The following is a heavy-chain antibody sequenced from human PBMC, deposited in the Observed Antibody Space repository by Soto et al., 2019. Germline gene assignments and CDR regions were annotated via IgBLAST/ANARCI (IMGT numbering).Heavy chain of an antibody. J-gene: IGHJ6*02. CDR3: AKMAADTVCGLVIIPVQYYYYGMDV. CDR1: GGTFSSYA. V-gene: IGHV1-69*13. D-gene: IGHD3-3*01. Sequence: SVKVSCKASGGTFSSYAISWVRQAPGQGLEWMGGIIPIFVKANYAQRFQGRVTITADESTSTAYMELSSLRSEDTAVYYCAKMAADTVCGLVIIPVQYYYYGMDVWGQGTTVTVSS. CDR2: IIPIFVKA.